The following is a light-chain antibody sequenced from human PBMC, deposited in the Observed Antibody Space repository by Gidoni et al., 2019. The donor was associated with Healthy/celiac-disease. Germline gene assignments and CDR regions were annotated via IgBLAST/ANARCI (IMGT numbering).Light chain of an antibody. J-gene: IGKJ4*01. CDR1: QRISSY. CDR3: QQSYSTPPA. V-gene: IGKV1-39*01. Sequence: DIQMTQSPSSLSASVGARVTITCRASQRISSYLNWYQQKPGKAPKLLIYAASSLQSGVPSRFSGSGSGTDFTLTISSLQPEDFATYYCQQSYSTPPAFGGGTKVEIK. CDR2: AAS.